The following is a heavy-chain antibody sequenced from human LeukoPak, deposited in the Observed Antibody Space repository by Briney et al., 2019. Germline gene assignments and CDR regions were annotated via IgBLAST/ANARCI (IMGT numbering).Heavy chain of an antibody. CDR2: ISGSGGST. D-gene: IGHD3-3*01. J-gene: IGHJ4*02. CDR1: GFTFGDYA. V-gene: IGHV3-23*01. CDR3: AKGIRVVTH. Sequence: GGSLRLSCTASGFTFGDYAMSWFRQAPGKGLEWVSAISGSGGSTYYADSVKGQFTISRDNSKNTLYLQMNSLRAEDTAVYYCAKGIRVVTHWGQGTLVTVSS.